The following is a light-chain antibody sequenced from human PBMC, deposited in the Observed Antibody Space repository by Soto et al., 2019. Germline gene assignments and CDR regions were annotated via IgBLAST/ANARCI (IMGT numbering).Light chain of an antibody. J-gene: IGLJ1*01. CDR3: GSYTTSSNYV. CDR2: DVS. CDR1: SSDVGAYNY. Sequence: QSVLTQPASVSGSPGQSITISCTGTSSDVGAYNYVSWSQQHPGKAPKLMIYDVSHRPSGVSHRFSGSKSGNTASLTISGLQAEDEADYYCGSYTTSSNYVFGTGTKLTVL. V-gene: IGLV2-14*01.